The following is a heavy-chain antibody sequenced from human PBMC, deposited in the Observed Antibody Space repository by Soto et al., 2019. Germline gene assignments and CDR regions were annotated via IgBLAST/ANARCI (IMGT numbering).Heavy chain of an antibody. J-gene: IGHJ6*03. Sequence: ASVKVSCKASGYTFTGYYMHWVRQAPGQGLEWMGWINPNSGGTNYAQKFQGWVTMTRDTSISTAYMELSRMRSDDTAVYYCARGGASEGIAILHYCYYYMDVWGKGTTVTVSS. CDR3: ARGGASEGIAILHYCYYYMDV. CDR1: GYTFTGYY. V-gene: IGHV1-2*04. CDR2: INPNSGGT. D-gene: IGHD2-21*01.